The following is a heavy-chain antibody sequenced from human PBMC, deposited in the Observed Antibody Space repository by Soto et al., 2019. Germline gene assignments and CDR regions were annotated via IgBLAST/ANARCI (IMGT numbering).Heavy chain of an antibody. V-gene: IGHV1-58*02. CDR1: GFTFTNSP. Sequence: QLQLVQSGPEVKKPGTSVKVSCKASGFTFTNSPMQWVRQTRGQRLEWIGWVGVGSDNTKIAQRFQERVTITRDMSTNTAFMELRALRSEDTATYFCAAAVVPPSAGAFDIWGQGTTVTLSS. J-gene: IGHJ3*02. D-gene: IGHD2-15*01. CDR2: VGVGSDNT. CDR3: AAAVVPPSAGAFDI.